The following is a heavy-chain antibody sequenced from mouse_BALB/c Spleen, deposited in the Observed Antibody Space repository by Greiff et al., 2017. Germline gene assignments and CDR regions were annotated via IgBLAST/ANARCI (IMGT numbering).Heavy chain of an antibody. J-gene: IGHJ2*01. CDR3: ARWGNSHFDY. CDR2: IDPANGNT. CDR1: GFNIKDTY. D-gene: IGHD2-1*01. V-gene: IGHV14-3*02. Sequence: EVKLMESGAELVKPGASVKLSCTASGFNIKDTYMHWVKQRPEQGLEWIGRIDPANGNTKYDPKFQGKATITADTSSNTAYLQLSSLTSEDTAVYYCARWGNSHFDYWGQGTTLTVSS.